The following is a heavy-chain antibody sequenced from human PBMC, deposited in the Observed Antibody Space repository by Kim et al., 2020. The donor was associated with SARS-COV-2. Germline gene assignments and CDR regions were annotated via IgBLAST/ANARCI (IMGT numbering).Heavy chain of an antibody. Sequence: GGSLRLSCVASGFTFSSYWMHWVRQAPGKGLVWVSRINSDGSSTSYADSVTGRFTISRDNAKNTLYLQMNSLRAEDTAVYYCANLGYTSGWYGYWGQGTLVTVSS. CDR1: GFTFSSYW. J-gene: IGHJ4*02. CDR2: INSDGSST. V-gene: IGHV3-74*01. CDR3: ANLGYTSGWYGY. D-gene: IGHD6-19*01.